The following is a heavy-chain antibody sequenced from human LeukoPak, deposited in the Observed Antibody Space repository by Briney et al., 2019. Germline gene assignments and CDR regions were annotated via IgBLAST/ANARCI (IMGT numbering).Heavy chain of an antibody. J-gene: IGHJ5*02. CDR3: ARLSRIVIPAAFSS. D-gene: IGHD2-2*01. V-gene: IGHV4-39*01. CDR1: GGSISSSLYY. Sequence: SETLSLTCTVSGGSISSSLYYWGWIRQPPGKGLGWIGSMYYSGSTHYNPSLQSRVTISVDTSKNQLALKLSSVTAADTAVSYCARLSRIVIPAAFSSWGQGTLVTVSS. CDR2: MYYSGST.